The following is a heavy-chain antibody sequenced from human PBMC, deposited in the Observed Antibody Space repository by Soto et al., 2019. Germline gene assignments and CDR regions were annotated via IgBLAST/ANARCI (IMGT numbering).Heavy chain of an antibody. V-gene: IGHV3-15*07. Sequence: EEQLVESGGGLVKPGGSLRLSCAASGFTFTNTWLNWVRQAPGKGLEWVGRIKRNADGATTDYAAAVTGRFTISRDDSQNTLSLQMNSLKVEDTAVYCCTTEIYPVPLVDTYDSWGQGTRVTVSS. CDR3: TTEIYPVPLVDTYDS. CDR2: IKRNADGATT. J-gene: IGHJ3*02. CDR1: GFTFTNTW. D-gene: IGHD6-6*01.